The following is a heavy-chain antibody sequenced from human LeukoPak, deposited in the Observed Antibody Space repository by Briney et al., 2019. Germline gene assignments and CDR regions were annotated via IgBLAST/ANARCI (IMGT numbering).Heavy chain of an antibody. V-gene: IGHV3-21*01. CDR1: GFTFNTYT. CDR3: ARDGVVVSASPSYWYFDL. CDR2: ISSTSRYI. D-gene: IGHD2-15*01. J-gene: IGHJ2*01. Sequence: GGSLRLSCAASGFTFNTYTINWVRQAPGKGLEWVSSISSTSRYIYYADSVKGRFTISRDNAKSSLFLQLNSLRAEDTAVYYCARDGVVVSASPSYWYFDLWGRGTLVTASS.